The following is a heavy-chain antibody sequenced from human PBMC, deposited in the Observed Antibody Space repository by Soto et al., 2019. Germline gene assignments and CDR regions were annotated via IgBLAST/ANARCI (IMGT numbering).Heavy chain of an antibody. CDR1: GFTFSSYA. V-gene: IGHV3-30-3*01. CDR3: ASGSRIAAAGSDYYGMDV. Sequence: QVQLVESGGGVVQPGRSLRLSCAASGFTFSSYAMHWVRQAPGKGLEWVAVISYDGSNKYYADSVKGRFTFSRDNSKNTLYLQMNSLRAGDTAVYYCASGSRIAAAGSDYYGMDVWGQGTTVTVSS. CDR2: ISYDGSNK. J-gene: IGHJ6*02. D-gene: IGHD6-13*01.